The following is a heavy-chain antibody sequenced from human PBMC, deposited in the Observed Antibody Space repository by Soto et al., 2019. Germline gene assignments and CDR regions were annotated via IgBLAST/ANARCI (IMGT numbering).Heavy chain of an antibody. Sequence: QVHLVQSGPEVKKPGASVKVSCKASGYTFTNYGINWVRQAPGQGLEWMGWISPYSAATKYAQKVQGRVTITADTAPRTVYMELMSLKSDDPAVYYCARDAYLASAGDFWGQGTLVIVSS. CDR3: ARDAYLASAGDF. CDR1: GYTFTNYG. V-gene: IGHV1-18*01. CDR2: ISPYSAAT. J-gene: IGHJ4*02. D-gene: IGHD6-13*01.